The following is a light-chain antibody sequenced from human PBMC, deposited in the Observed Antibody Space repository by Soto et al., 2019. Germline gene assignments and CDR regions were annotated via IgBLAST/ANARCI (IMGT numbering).Light chain of an antibody. CDR3: QQYIRWPLT. CDR2: GAS. Sequence: EIVMMQSPDTLYVSPGEGATLSCRASQSVSSNLAWYQQKPGQAPSLLIYGASTRATGTPARFSGSGSGTEFTLTISSLQSEDFAVYYCQQYIRWPLTFGGGTKVDVK. CDR1: QSVSSN. V-gene: IGKV3-15*01. J-gene: IGKJ4*01.